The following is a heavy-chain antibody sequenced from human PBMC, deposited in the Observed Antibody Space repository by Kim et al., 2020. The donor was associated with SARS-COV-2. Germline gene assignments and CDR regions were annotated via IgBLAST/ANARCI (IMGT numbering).Heavy chain of an antibody. D-gene: IGHD6-19*01. J-gene: IGHJ4*02. V-gene: IGHV3-30*01. Sequence: DSVKGRFTISRDNSKNTLYLQMNSLRAEDTAVYYWARGMYSSGWVTNFDYWGQGTLVTVSS. CDR3: ARGMYSSGWVTNFDY.